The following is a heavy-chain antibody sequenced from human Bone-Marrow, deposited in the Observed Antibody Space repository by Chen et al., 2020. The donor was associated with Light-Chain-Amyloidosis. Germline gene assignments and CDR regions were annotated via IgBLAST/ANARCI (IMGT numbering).Heavy chain of an antibody. J-gene: IGHJ5*01. V-gene: IGHV4-61*02. CDR1: GDSLFNDKYY. D-gene: IGHD1-26*01. Sequence: QVQLQESGPGLVKPSQTLSLTCTVPGDSLFNDKYYWHWIRQPAGKGLEGIGRVYNSGSTRYNPSLKSRITISVNTAKNQFSLNLTSVTATDTAVYYCVRDVMSTTGHRWFESWGQGTVVTVS. CDR2: VYNSGST. CDR3: VRDVMSTTGHRWFES.